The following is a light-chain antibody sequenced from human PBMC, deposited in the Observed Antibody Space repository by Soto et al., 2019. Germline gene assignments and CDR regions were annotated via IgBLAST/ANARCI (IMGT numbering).Light chain of an antibody. CDR3: QQYNNWPPGT. CDR1: QSVSSSY. Sequence: EIVLTQSPGTLSLSPGERATLSCRASQSVSSSYLAWYHQKPGQAPRLLIYGASTRVTGIPARFSGSGSGTEFTLTISSLQSEDFAVYYCQQYNNWPPGTFGQGTKVEIK. CDR2: GAS. V-gene: IGKV3-15*01. J-gene: IGKJ1*01.